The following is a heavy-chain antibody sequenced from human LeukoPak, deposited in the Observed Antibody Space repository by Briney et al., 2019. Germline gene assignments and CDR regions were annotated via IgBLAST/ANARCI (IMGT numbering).Heavy chain of an antibody. CDR1: GFTVTSNY. V-gene: IGHV3-66*01. CDR2: IYSGCGA. Sequence: GGSLRLSCAASGFTVTSNYMSWVRQAPGKGLEWVSIIYSGCGAYYADSVKGRFTISRDNSRNTLFLQMNSLRAEDTAMYYCARVFPPNWFDPWGQGTLVTVSS. J-gene: IGHJ5*02. D-gene: IGHD3-10*02. CDR3: ARVFPPNWFDP.